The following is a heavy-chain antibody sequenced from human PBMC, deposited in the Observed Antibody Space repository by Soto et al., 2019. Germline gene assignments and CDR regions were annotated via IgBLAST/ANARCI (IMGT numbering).Heavy chain of an antibody. CDR3: VAEGTRWLQSPFEY. D-gene: IGHD1-1*01. CDR2: FDPEDGKT. J-gene: IGHJ4*02. V-gene: IGHV1-24*01. CDR1: GYTLTELS. Sequence: QVHLIQSGAEVKKPGASVKVSCKVSGYTLTELSMHWVPQAPGKGLEWMGGFDPEDGKTTSAQKFQGRVIVTEDTSKETAYMELSSLRSENTAIYYCVAEGTRWLQSPFEYWGQGTLVTVSS.